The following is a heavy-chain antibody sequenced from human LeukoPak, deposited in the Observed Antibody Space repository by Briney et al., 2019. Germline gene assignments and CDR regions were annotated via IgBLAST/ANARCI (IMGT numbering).Heavy chain of an antibody. CDR2: ISWDGGSS. J-gene: IGHJ6*04. CDR1: GFTFDDYA. V-gene: IGHV3-43D*03. CDR3: AELGITMIGGV. Sequence: GGSLRLSCAASGFTFDDYAMHWVRQAPGKGLEWVSLISWDGGSSYYADSVKGRFTISRDNSKNSLYLQMNSLRAEDTAVYYCAELGITMIGGVWGKGTTVTISS. D-gene: IGHD3-10*02.